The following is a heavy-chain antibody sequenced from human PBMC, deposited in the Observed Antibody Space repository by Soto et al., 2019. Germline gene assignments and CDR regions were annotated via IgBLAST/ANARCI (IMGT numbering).Heavy chain of an antibody. J-gene: IGHJ6*02. CDR3: AQRLLGVNYYGMDV. Sequence: SVKVSCKASGGTLSSYASSWVRQAPGQGLEWMGGIIPIFATADYAQKFQGRVTITADESTSTAYMELSRLRSEDTAVYYCAQRLLGVNYYGMDVWGQGTTVTVSS. CDR1: GGTLSSYA. CDR2: IIPIFATA. V-gene: IGHV1-69*13. D-gene: IGHD3-16*01.